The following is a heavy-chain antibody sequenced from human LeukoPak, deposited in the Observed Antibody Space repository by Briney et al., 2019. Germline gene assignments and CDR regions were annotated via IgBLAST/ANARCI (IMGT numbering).Heavy chain of an antibody. Sequence: GGSLRLSCAASGFTFSSFGMSWVRQAPGKGLEWVSSISGSGGRTYYADSVKGRFTSSRDNSKNTLYLQMNSLRAEDTAVYYCAKDPTFYDYVWGGYPSTRGFDYWGQGTLVTVSS. CDR2: ISGSGGRT. CDR1: GFTFSSFG. V-gene: IGHV3-23*01. CDR3: AKDPTFYDYVWGGYPSTRGFDY. D-gene: IGHD3-16*02. J-gene: IGHJ4*02.